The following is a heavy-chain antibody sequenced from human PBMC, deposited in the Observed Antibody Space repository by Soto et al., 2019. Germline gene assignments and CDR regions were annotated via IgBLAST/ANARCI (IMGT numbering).Heavy chain of an antibody. Sequence: EVQLVESGGGLVKPGGSLRLSCAASGFTFSSYSMNWVRQAPGKGLEWVSSISSSSSYIYYADSVKGRFTISRDKAKNSLYLQMNSLRAEDTAVYYCALEVSEDCSGGSCYSGFDYWGQGTLVTVSS. CDR3: ALEVSEDCSGGSCYSGFDY. J-gene: IGHJ4*02. D-gene: IGHD2-15*01. V-gene: IGHV3-21*01. CDR1: GFTFSSYS. CDR2: ISSSSSYI.